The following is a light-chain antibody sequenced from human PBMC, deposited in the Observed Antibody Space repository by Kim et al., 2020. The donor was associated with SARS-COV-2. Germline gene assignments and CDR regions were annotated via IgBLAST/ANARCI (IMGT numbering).Light chain of an antibody. CDR2: RDN. CDR1: SSNIGGNT. CDR3: AVWDDSLNGVV. Sequence: GQKVTISCSGSSSNIGGNTVNWYQQLPGTAPKLRIYRDNQRPSGVPDRFSGSRSGTSASLASSGLQSEDEADYYCAVWDDSLNGVVFGGGTQLTVL. J-gene: IGLJ2*01. V-gene: IGLV1-44*01.